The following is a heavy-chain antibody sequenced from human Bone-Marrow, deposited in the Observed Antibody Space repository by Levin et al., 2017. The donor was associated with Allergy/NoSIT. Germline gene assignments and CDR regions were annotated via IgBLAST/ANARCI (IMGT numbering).Heavy chain of an antibody. J-gene: IGHJ3*02. D-gene: IGHD2-15*01. CDR3: AKSGRDYGYAFDI. V-gene: IGHV3-9*01. CDR1: GFTFDDYA. CDR2: ISWNSSIV. Sequence: SCAASGFTFDDYAMHWVRQAPGKGLEWVSGISWNSSIVGYADSAKGRFTISRDNAKQILSLQMKSLRVEDTAFYYCAKSGRDYGYAFDIWGQGTIVTVSS.